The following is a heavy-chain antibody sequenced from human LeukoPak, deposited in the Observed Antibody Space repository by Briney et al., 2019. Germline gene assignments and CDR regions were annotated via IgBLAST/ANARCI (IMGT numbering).Heavy chain of an antibody. CDR2: IFYTGST. D-gene: IGHD4-23*01. Sequence: SETLSLTCTVSGYSISSGYYWSWIRQPPGKGLEWIGYIFYTGSTNYNPSLKSRVTISVLTSKNRFSLKLSSVTAADTAVYYCATLTGGDDAFDIWGQGTMVTVSS. V-gene: IGHV4-61*01. J-gene: IGHJ3*02. CDR3: ATLTGGDDAFDI. CDR1: GYSISSGYY.